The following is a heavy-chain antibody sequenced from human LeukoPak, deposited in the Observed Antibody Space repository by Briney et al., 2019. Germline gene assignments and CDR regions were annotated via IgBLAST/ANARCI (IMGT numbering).Heavy chain of an antibody. CDR2: MNPNSGNT. Sequence: ASVKVSCKASGGTFSSYDINWVRQATGQGLEWMGWMNPNSGNTGYAQKFQGRVTITRNTSISTAYMELSSLRSEDTAVYYCARLYGSGSYYYYYMDVWGKGTTVTVSS. V-gene: IGHV1-8*03. CDR3: ARLYGSGSYYYYYMDV. J-gene: IGHJ6*03. CDR1: GGTFSSYD. D-gene: IGHD3-10*01.